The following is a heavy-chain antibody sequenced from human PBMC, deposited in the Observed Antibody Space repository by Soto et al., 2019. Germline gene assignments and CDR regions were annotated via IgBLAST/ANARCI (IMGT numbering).Heavy chain of an antibody. CDR3: TTVVVAATPVYFDY. Sequence: EVQLVESGGGLVKPGGSLRLSCAASGFTFSNAWMSWVRQAPGKGLEWVGRIKSKTDGGTTDYAAPVKGRFTISRDDSKNTLYLQMNSLKTEDTAVYYCTTVVVAATPVYFDYWGQGTLVTVSS. CDR2: IKSKTDGGTT. V-gene: IGHV3-15*01. J-gene: IGHJ4*02. CDR1: GFTFSNAW. D-gene: IGHD2-15*01.